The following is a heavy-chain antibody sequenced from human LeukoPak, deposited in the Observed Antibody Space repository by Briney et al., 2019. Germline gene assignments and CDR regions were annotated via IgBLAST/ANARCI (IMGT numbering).Heavy chain of an antibody. Sequence: ASVKVSCKVSGYTLTELSMHWVRQAPGKGLEWMGGFDPEDDETIYAQKFQDRVTMTEGTSTRTAYMELSSLRSEDTAVYYCATEEAGCSGGSCYFNYWGQGTLVTVSS. CDR1: GYTLTELS. D-gene: IGHD2-15*01. CDR3: ATEEAGCSGGSCYFNY. V-gene: IGHV1-24*01. J-gene: IGHJ4*02. CDR2: FDPEDDET.